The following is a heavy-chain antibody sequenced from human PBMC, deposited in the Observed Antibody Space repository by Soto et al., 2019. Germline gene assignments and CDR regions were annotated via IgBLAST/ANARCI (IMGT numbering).Heavy chain of an antibody. D-gene: IGHD2-2*01. V-gene: IGHV1-2*04. CDR3: ARDRASTGCSSTSCYVGYFDD. Sequence: GASVKVSCKASGYTFTGYDMHWVRQAPGQGLEWMGWINPNSGGTNYAQKFQGWVTMTRDTSISTAYMELSRLRSDDTAVYYCARDRASTGCSSTSCYVGYFDDWGQGTLVTV. CDR2: INPNSGGT. J-gene: IGHJ4*02. CDR1: GYTFTGYD.